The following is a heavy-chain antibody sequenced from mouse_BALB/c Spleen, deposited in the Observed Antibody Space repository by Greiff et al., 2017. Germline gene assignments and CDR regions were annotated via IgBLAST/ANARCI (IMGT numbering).Heavy chain of an antibody. CDR3: ARGATMITTGYAMDY. Sequence: VQLQQSGAELVRPGVSVKISCKGSGYTFTDYAMHWVKQSHAKSLEWIGVISTYYGDASYNQKFKGKATMTVVKSSSTAYMELARLTSEDSAIYYCARGATMITTGYAMDYWGQGTSVTVSS. CDR1: GYTFTDYA. J-gene: IGHJ4*01. V-gene: IGHV1S137*01. D-gene: IGHD2-4*01. CDR2: ISTYYGDA.